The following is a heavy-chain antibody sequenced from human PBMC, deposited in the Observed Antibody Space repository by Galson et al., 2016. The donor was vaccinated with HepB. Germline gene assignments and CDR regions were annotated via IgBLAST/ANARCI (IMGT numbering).Heavy chain of an antibody. CDR1: GFTFSSHA. D-gene: IGHD1-14*01. Sequence: SLRLSCAASGFTFSSHAMSWVRQAPGKGLEWVSGISGRGGSTYYADSVKGRFTSSRDNSKNTLYVQMKSLRAEDTAVYYCAKGYGLFDYWGQGTLVTVSS. CDR2: ISGRGGST. J-gene: IGHJ4*02. CDR3: AKGYGLFDY. V-gene: IGHV3-23*01.